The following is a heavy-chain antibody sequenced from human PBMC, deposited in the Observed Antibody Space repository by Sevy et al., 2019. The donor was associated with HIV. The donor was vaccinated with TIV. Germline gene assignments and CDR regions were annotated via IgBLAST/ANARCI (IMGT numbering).Heavy chain of an antibody. CDR2: INPSGGST. CDR1: GYTFTSYY. J-gene: IGHJ6*02. CDR3: AREGVYSSSWYHGGYYYGMDV. V-gene: IGHV1-46*03. D-gene: IGHD6-13*01. Sequence: ASVKGSCKASGYTFTSYYMHWVRQAPGQGLEWMGIINPSGGSTSYAQKFQGRVTMTRDTSTSTVYMELSSLRSEDTAVYYCAREGVYSSSWYHGGYYYGMDVWGQGTTVTVSS.